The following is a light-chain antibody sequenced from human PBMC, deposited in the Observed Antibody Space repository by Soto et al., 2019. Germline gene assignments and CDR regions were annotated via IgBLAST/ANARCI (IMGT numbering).Light chain of an antibody. CDR1: SSDVGGYNY. CDR2: DVS. CDR3: GSYTSSSTWV. Sequence: QSVLTQPASVSGSPGQLITISCTGTSSDVGGYNYVSWYQQHPGKAPKLMIYDVSNRPSGVSDRFSGSKSGNTASLTISGLQAEDEADYYCGSYTSSSTWVFGGGTKLTVL. J-gene: IGLJ3*02. V-gene: IGLV2-14*03.